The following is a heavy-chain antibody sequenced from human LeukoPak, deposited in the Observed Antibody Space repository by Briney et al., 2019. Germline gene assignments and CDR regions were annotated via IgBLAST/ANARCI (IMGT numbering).Heavy chain of an antibody. Sequence: SQTLSLTCAISGDSVSSNSAAWNWIRQSPSRGLEWLGRTYYRSKWYNDYAVSVKSRITINPDTSKNQFSLQLNSVTPEDTAVYYCAGALPSGRLRLTYWFDPWGQGTLVTVSS. CDR1: GDSVSSNSAA. CDR3: AGALPSGRLRLTYWFDP. D-gene: IGHD6-25*01. V-gene: IGHV6-1*01. J-gene: IGHJ5*02. CDR2: TYYRSKWYN.